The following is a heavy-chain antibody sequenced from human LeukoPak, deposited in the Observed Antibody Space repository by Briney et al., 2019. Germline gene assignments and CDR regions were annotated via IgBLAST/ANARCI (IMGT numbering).Heavy chain of an antibody. CDR2: ISYDGSDK. CDR1: GFSFSTYG. J-gene: IGHJ4*02. Sequence: GRSLRLSCAASGFSFSTYGMHWVRQAPGKGLEWVTVISYDGSDKYYADSVKGRFTISRDNSRNTLYLQMNSLRVEDTAVYYCAKEVGTVTLDYWGQGTLVTVPS. V-gene: IGHV3-30*18. D-gene: IGHD2-21*02. CDR3: AKEVGTVTLDY.